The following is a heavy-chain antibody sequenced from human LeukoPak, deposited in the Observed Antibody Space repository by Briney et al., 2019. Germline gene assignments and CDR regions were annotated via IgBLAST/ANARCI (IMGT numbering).Heavy chain of an antibody. CDR2: ISGSSRIM. CDR3: ARDLGLYDYGGNIDY. CDR1: GFTFSTYS. V-gene: IGHV3-48*04. Sequence: GGPLRLSCAASGFTFSTYSMNWVRQAPGKGLEWVSYISGSSRIMYYADSVKGRYTISRDNVKKSLYLQMNSLRAEDTAVYYCARDLGLYDYGGNIDYWGQGTLVTVSS. J-gene: IGHJ4*02. D-gene: IGHD4-23*01.